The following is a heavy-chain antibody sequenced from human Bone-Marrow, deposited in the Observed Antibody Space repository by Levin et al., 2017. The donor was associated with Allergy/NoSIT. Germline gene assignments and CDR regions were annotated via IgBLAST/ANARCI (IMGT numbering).Heavy chain of an antibody. J-gene: IGHJ4*02. CDR1: GFTFSSYG. Sequence: GESLKISCAASGFTFSSYGMHWVRQAPGKGLEWVAVIWYDGSNKYYADSVKGRFTISRDNSKNTLYLQMNSLRAEDTAVYYCARDLARYCSGGSCYSMDYWGQGTLVTVSS. CDR2: IWYDGSNK. V-gene: IGHV3-33*01. CDR3: ARDLARYCSGGSCYSMDY. D-gene: IGHD2-15*01.